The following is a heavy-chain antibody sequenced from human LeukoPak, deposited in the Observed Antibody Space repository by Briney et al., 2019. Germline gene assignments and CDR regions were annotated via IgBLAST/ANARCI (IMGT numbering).Heavy chain of an antibody. CDR3: GRGMRDYYGLDY. J-gene: IGHJ4*02. CDR1: GFTFDDYA. D-gene: IGHD3-10*01. Sequence: GGSLRLSCAASGFTFDDYAMHWVRQAPGKGLEWVSGISWNSGSIGYADSVKGRFTISRDNAKNSLYLQMNSLRAEDTAVYYCGRGMRDYYGLDYWGQGILVTVSS. V-gene: IGHV3-9*01. CDR2: ISWNSGSI.